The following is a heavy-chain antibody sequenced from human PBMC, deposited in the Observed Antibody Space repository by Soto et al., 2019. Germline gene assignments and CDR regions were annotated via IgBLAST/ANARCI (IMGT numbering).Heavy chain of an antibody. D-gene: IGHD4-4*01. Sequence: QVQLVESGGGVVQPGRSLRLSCAASGFTFSSYAMHWVRQVPGKGLEWVAVISYDGSNKYYADSVKGRFTISRDNXKXXLCLQMNSLRAEDTAVYYCARPLWRDDYNWGYFDLWGRGTLVTVSS. CDR2: ISYDGSNK. CDR3: ARPLWRDDYNWGYFDL. CDR1: GFTFSSYA. V-gene: IGHV3-30-3*01. J-gene: IGHJ2*01.